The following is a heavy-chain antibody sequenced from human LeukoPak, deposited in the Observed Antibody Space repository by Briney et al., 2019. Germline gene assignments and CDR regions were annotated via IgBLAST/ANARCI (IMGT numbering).Heavy chain of an antibody. V-gene: IGHV4-38-2*02. CDR3: ARDKSDYVWGSYVYYFDY. Sequence: SETLSLTCTVSGYSIRSGYYWGWIRQPPGKGLEWIGSIYHSGSTYYNPSLKSRVTMSVDTSKNQFSLKLSSVTAADTAVYYCARDKSDYVWGSYVYYFDYWGQGTLVTVSS. J-gene: IGHJ4*02. CDR2: IYHSGST. D-gene: IGHD3-16*01. CDR1: GYSIRSGYY.